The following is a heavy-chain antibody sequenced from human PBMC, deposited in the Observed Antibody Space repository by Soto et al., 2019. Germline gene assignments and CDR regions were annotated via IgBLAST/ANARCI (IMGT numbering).Heavy chain of an antibody. D-gene: IGHD2-2*02. CDR2: ISYSGSTT. CDR1: GFTFRIYP. J-gene: IGHJ4*02. V-gene: IGHV3-23*01. Sequence: GGSLRLSCAASGFTFRIYPMSWVRQAPGKGLEWVSCISYSGSTTYYADSVKGRFTISRDNSKNTLYLQMNSLRGEDTAVYYCAKCAGDSTTSCYRGIDYWGQGTLVTVSS. CDR3: AKCAGDSTTSCYRGIDY.